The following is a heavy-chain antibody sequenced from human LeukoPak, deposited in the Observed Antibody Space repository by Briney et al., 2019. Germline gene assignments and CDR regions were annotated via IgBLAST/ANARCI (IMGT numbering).Heavy chain of an antibody. CDR1: GYSISSGYH. Sequence: SETLSPTCAVPGYSISSGYHWGWTRQTPGKGLEWIGSLYAAGNTYYSPSLKSRATISLDKSKNLFSLDLRSVTAADTAVYYCAREIVRGVPGWWGQGTLVTVSS. D-gene: IGHD3-10*01. V-gene: IGHV4-38-2*02. CDR3: AREIVRGVPGW. J-gene: IGHJ4*02. CDR2: LYAAGNT.